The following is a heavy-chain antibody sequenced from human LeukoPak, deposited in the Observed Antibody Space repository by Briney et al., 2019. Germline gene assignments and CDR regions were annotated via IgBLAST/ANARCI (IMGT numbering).Heavy chain of an antibody. CDR2: ISWNSGSI. V-gene: IGHV3-9*01. Sequence: GRSLRLSCAASGFTFDDYAMHWVRQAPGKGLEWVSGISWNSGSIGYADSVKGRFTISRDNAKNSLYLQMNSLRAEDTALYYCAKDITSIAMAGKYFQHWGQGTLVTVSS. J-gene: IGHJ1*01. CDR1: GFTFDDYA. D-gene: IGHD6-19*01. CDR3: AKDITSIAMAGKYFQH.